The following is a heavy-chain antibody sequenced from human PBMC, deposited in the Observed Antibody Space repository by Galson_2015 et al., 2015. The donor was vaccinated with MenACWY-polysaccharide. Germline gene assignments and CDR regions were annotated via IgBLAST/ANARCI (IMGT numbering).Heavy chain of an antibody. CDR3: AKEDYSGYDPELWYFDY. V-gene: IGHV3-30*02. D-gene: IGHD5-12*01. CDR1: GFTFSSYG. Sequence: SLRLSCAASGFTFSSYGMHWVRQAPGKGLEWVAFIRYDGSNKYYADSVKGRFTISRDNSKNTLYLQMNSLRAGDTAVYYCAKEDYSGYDPELWYFDYWGQGTLVPVSS. J-gene: IGHJ4*02. CDR2: IRYDGSNK.